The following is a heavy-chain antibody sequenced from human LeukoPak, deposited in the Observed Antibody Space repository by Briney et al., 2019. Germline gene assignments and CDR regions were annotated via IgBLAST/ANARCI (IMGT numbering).Heavy chain of an antibody. Sequence: SETLSLTCTVSGGSISSSSYYWGWIRQPPGKGLEWIGSIYYSGSTYYNPSLKSRVTISVDTSKNQFSLKLSSVTAADTAVYYCARVRVPLGSRLKAFDIWGQGTMVTVSS. CDR1: GGSISSSSYY. V-gene: IGHV4-39*07. D-gene: IGHD3-16*01. CDR3: ARVRVPLGSRLKAFDI. CDR2: IYYSGST. J-gene: IGHJ3*02.